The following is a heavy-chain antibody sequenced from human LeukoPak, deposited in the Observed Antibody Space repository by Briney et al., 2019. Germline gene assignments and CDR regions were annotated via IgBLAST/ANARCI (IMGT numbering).Heavy chain of an antibody. CDR1: GITFSGNY. CDR3: ARDPPVAAGY. D-gene: IGHD6-13*01. J-gene: IGHJ4*02. Sequence: PGGSLRLSCAASGITFSGNYMSWVRQAPGKGLEWVSVIYSGGSTYYADSVKGRFTISRDNSKNTLYLQMNSLRAEDTAVYYCARDPPVAAGYWGQGTLVTVSS. CDR2: IYSGGST. V-gene: IGHV3-53*01.